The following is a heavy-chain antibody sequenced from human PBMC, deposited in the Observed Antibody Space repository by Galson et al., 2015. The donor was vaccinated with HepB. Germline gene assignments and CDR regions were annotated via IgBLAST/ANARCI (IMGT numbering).Heavy chain of an antibody. D-gene: IGHD6-13*01. CDR1: GFTFSSYG. Sequence: SLRLSCVASGFTFSSYGMHWVRQAPGKGLGWVAGLWYDGSNNYFADSVKSRFTISRDNYNNTLYLQMNSLRAEDTAVYYCARDLVAAAGMGLSYYFDYWGQGTLVTVSS. CDR3: ARDLVAAAGMGLSYYFDY. CDR2: LWYDGSNN. J-gene: IGHJ4*02. V-gene: IGHV3-33*01.